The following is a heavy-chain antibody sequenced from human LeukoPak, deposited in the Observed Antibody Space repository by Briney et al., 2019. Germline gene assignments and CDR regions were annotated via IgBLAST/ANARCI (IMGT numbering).Heavy chain of an antibody. V-gene: IGHV3-21*01. Sequence: GGSLRLSCAASGFTFSSFSMNWVRQAPGKGLEWVSSISSSFNYLYYADSVKGRFTISRDNAKNSLYLQMNSLRAEDTAVYYCARPSAYSPDGFDVWGQGTMDTISS. CDR3: ARPSAYSPDGFDV. CDR1: GFTFSSFS. J-gene: IGHJ3*01. CDR2: ISSSFNYL. D-gene: IGHD1-26*01.